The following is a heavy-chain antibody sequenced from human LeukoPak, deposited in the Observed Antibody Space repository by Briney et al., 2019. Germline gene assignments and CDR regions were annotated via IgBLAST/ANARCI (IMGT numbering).Heavy chain of an antibody. CDR3: ARYYPGYSSSLAFFDY. CDR2: ISGSGGST. Sequence: PGGSLRLSCAASGFTFSSYAMSWVRQAPGKGLEWVSAISGSGGSTYYADSVKGRFTISRDNSKNSLYLQMNSLRAEDTALYHCARYYPGYSSSLAFFDYWGQGTLVTVSS. J-gene: IGHJ4*02. D-gene: IGHD6-13*01. V-gene: IGHV3-23*01. CDR1: GFTFSSYA.